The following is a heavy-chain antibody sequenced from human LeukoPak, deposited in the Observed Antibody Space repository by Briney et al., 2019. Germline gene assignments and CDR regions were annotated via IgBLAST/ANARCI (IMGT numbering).Heavy chain of an antibody. Sequence: GGSLRLSCAASGFTVSSNYMSWVRQAPGRGLEWVSVIYSGGSTYYADSVKGRFTISRDNSKNTLYLQMNSLRAEDTAVYYCARDSALGATTTDYWGQGTLVTVSS. CDR3: ARDSALGATTTDY. CDR2: IYSGGST. J-gene: IGHJ4*02. CDR1: GFTVSSNY. D-gene: IGHD1-26*01. V-gene: IGHV3-53*01.